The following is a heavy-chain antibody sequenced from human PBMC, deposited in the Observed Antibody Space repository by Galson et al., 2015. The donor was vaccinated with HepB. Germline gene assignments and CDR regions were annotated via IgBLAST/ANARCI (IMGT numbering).Heavy chain of an antibody. Sequence: TLSLTCTVSGGSISSGSYYWSWIRQPAGKGLEWIGRIYTSGSTNYNPSLKSRVTMSVDTSKNQFSLKLSSVTAADTAVYYCARDRVRAGDIVVVPAGAHPIWGQGTMVTVSS. CDR3: ARDRVRAGDIVVVPAGAHPI. J-gene: IGHJ3*02. V-gene: IGHV4-61*02. CDR2: IYTSGST. D-gene: IGHD2-2*01. CDR1: GGSISSGSYY.